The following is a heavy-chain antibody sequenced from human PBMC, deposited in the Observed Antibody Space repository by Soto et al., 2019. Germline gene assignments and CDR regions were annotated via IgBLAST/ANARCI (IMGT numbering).Heavy chain of an antibody. CDR2: IIPILGTA. CDR3: TSFDSNGYYPQNHS. CDR1: GGSFSSFS. J-gene: IGHJ4*02. V-gene: IGHV1-69*01. D-gene: IGHD3-22*01. Sequence: QVILAQSGAEVKKPGSSVKVSCKVSGGSFSSFSINLVRQAPGQRFEWMGGIIPILGTANFTQKFQDRVTFTADESTATAYMTLSSLTSEDTAFYYCTSFDSNGYYPQNHSWGPGTQVTVSS.